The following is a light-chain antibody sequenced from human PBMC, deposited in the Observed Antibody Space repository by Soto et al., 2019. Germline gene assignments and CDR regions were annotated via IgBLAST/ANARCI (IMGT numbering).Light chain of an antibody. CDR2: DAS. Sequence: DIQMTQSPSTLSASVGDRVTITCRASQSISSWLAWYQQKPGKAPKLLIYDASSMASGVPSRFSGSGSAKESPLTSSSLQPDDFAAYCYQQYNSYPYTFGQGTKLEIK. J-gene: IGKJ2*01. V-gene: IGKV1-5*01. CDR3: QQYNSYPYT. CDR1: QSISSW.